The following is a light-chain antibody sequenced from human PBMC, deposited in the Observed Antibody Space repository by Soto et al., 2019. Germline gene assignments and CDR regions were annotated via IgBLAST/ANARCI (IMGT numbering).Light chain of an antibody. Sequence: DIQMTQSPSSLSASVGDRVTITCRASQGISNYLAWYQQKPGKVPKLLIYAASTLQSGVPSRFSGSGSGTNFTLTIISLQPEDFSTYYCQKYNSAPRLTFGPGTKVDIK. CDR1: QGISNY. CDR2: AAS. CDR3: QKYNSAPRLT. J-gene: IGKJ3*01. V-gene: IGKV1-27*01.